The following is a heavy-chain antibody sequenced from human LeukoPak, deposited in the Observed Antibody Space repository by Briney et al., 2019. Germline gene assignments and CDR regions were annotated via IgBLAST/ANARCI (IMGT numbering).Heavy chain of an antibody. CDR1: GYSISSGYY. Sequence: SETLSLTCAVSGYSISSGYYWGWIRQPPGKGLEWIGSIYHSGSTYYNPSLKSRVTISVDTSKNQFSLKLSSVTAADTAVNYCARLGVVPAAYFDYWGQGTLVTVSS. CDR2: IYHSGST. D-gene: IGHD2-2*01. V-gene: IGHV4-38-2*01. J-gene: IGHJ4*02. CDR3: ARLGVVPAAYFDY.